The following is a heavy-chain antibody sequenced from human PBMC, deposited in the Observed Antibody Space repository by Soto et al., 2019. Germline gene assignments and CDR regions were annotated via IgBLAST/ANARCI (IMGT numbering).Heavy chain of an antibody. Sequence: QVQLVESGGGVVQPGRSLRLSCAASGSTFSSYGMNWVRQASGKGLEWVAVISYDGSDKYYADSVKGRFTISRDNSKNTLYLQMNSLRAEDTAVYYCAKNRGYNYGLDAFDIWGQGTMVTVSS. CDR2: ISYDGSDK. J-gene: IGHJ3*02. D-gene: IGHD5-18*01. CDR1: GSTFSSYG. CDR3: AKNRGYNYGLDAFDI. V-gene: IGHV3-30*18.